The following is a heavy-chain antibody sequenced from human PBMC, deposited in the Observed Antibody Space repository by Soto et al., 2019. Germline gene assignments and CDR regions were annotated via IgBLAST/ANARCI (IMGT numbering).Heavy chain of an antibody. CDR1: GGSISSYY. V-gene: IGHV4-59*01. Sequence: SETLSLTCTVSGGSISSYYWSWIRQPPGKGLEWIGYIYYSGSTNYNPSLKSRVTISVDTSKNQFSLKLSSVTAADTAVYYCARGPASAVAGTMAISDAFDIWGQGTMVTVSS. J-gene: IGHJ3*02. D-gene: IGHD6-19*01. CDR3: ARGPASAVAGTMAISDAFDI. CDR2: IYYSGST.